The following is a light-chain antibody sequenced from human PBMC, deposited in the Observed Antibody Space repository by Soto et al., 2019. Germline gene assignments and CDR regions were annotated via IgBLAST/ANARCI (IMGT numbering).Light chain of an antibody. CDR2: ETS. CDR3: QQRHNWRDT. Sequence: EIVLTQSPATLSVSPGEGATLSCRASQSVSSNLAWYQQKPGQAPRLLMYETSRRATGIPARFSGSGSGTDFTLTISSLEPEDFAVYYCQQRHNWRDTFGQGTRLEIK. J-gene: IGKJ5*01. CDR1: QSVSSN. V-gene: IGKV3-11*01.